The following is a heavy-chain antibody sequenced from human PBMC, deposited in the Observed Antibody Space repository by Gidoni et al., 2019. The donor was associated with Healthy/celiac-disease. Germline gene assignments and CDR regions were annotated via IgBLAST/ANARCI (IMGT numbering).Heavy chain of an antibody. Sequence: EVQLVESGGGLVQPGGSLRLSCAASGFTFSSYWLPWVGQAPGQGLVWVSRINSDGSSTSYADSVKGRFTISRDNAKNTLYLQMNSLRAEDTAVYYCARDRGGYCSSTSCYTRPDYYYYYGMDVWGQGTTVTVSS. J-gene: IGHJ6*02. V-gene: IGHV3-74*01. CDR2: INSDGSST. CDR3: ARDRGGYCSSTSCYTRPDYYYYYGMDV. D-gene: IGHD2-2*02. CDR1: GFTFSSYW.